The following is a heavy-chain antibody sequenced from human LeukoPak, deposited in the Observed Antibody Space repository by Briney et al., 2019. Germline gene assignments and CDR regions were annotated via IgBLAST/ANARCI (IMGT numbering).Heavy chain of an antibody. V-gene: IGHV3-21*01. CDR2: ISSGSSYI. CDR1: GFTFSSYS. CDR3: ASRQGFDY. Sequence: TGGSLRLSCAASGFTFSSYSMNWVRQAPGKGLEWVSSISSGSSYIYYADSVKGRFTISRDNAKNSLYLQMNSLRAEDTAVYYCASRQGFDYWGQGTLVTVSS. J-gene: IGHJ4*02.